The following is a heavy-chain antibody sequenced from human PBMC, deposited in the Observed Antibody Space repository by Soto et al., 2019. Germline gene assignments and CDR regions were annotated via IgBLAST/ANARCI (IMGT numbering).Heavy chain of an antibody. CDR3: AREGAHSTGWYDYFDQ. D-gene: IGHD6-13*01. J-gene: IGHJ4*02. CDR2: ISTYNGNT. V-gene: IGHV1-18*04. CDR1: GYTFIIYS. Sequence: QVQLVQSGGEVKKPGASVNISCKATGYTFIIYSITGVRQAPGQGLEWMGWISTYNGNTKYAQSLQGRVTLTRDTSTNTAFMEIRGLRSDDTAIYYCAREGAHSTGWYDYFDQWGQGTLVAVSS.